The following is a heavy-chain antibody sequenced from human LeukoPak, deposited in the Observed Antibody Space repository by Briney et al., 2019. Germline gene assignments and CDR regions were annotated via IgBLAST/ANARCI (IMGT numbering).Heavy chain of an antibody. Sequence: GGSLRLSCAASGLGVSGYYMSWVRQAPGKGLGVVSVIYSGGRTNYADSVKGRFTIYRDNSKMTLYLQMDSLGVEDTALYYCVQDWAWGAFGSWGQGTLVTVSS. J-gene: IGHJ4*02. V-gene: IGHV3-53*01. CDR1: GLGVSGYY. D-gene: IGHD7-27*01. CDR2: IYSGGRT. CDR3: VQDWAWGAFGS.